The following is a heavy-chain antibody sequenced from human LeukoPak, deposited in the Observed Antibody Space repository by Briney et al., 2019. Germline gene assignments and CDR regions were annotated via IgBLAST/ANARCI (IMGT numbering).Heavy chain of an antibody. Sequence: PGGSLRLSCAASGFTFSSYAMTWVRQAPGKGLEWVSAISGSGGSTYFADSVKGRFTISRDNSKNTLYLQMNSLRAEDTAVYYCAKSLGAPNWFDPWGQGTLVTVSS. D-gene: IGHD1-26*01. V-gene: IGHV3-23*01. CDR2: ISGSGGST. J-gene: IGHJ5*02. CDR3: AKSLGAPNWFDP. CDR1: GFTFSSYA.